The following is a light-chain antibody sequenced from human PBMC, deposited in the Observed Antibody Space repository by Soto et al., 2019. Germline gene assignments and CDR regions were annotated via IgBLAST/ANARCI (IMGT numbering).Light chain of an antibody. V-gene: IGLV2-11*01. CDR3: CSYVGSYTWV. Sequence: QSALTQPRSVSGSPGQSVTISCTGTSSDVGGYDYVSWCQQHPGKAPKLMIYDVSTRPSGVPDRFSGSKSGNTASLTISGLQAEDEADYYCCSYVGSYTWVFGGGTKVTVL. CDR2: DVS. CDR1: SSDVGGYDY. J-gene: IGLJ3*02.